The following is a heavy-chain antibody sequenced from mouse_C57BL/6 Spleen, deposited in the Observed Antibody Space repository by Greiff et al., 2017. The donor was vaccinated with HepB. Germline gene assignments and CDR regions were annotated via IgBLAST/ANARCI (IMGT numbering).Heavy chain of an antibody. CDR2: IDPSDSYT. CDR1: GYTFTSYW. D-gene: IGHD2-5*01. V-gene: IGHV1-69*01. CDR3: ASLSYYSTPWFAY. J-gene: IGHJ3*01. Sequence: QVQLQQPGAELVMPGASVKLSCKASGYTFTSYWMHWVKQRPGQGLEWIGEIDPSDSYTNYNQKFKGKSTLTVDKSSSTAYMQLSSLTSEDSAVYYCASLSYYSTPWFAYWGQGTLVTVSA.